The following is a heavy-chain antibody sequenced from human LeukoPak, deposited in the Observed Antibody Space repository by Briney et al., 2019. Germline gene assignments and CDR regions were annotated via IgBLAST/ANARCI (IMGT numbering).Heavy chain of an antibody. J-gene: IGHJ3*02. CDR3: AGDPSLYYYATDGFDI. V-gene: IGHV1-69*05. D-gene: IGHD3-10*01. CDR2: IIPIFGTA. CDR1: GGTFSSYA. Sequence: ASVKVSCKAPGGTFSSYAISWVRQAPGQGLEWMGGIIPIFGTANYAQKFQGRVTITTDESTSTAYMELSSLRSEDTAVYYCAGDPSLYYYATDGFDIWGQGTMVTVSS.